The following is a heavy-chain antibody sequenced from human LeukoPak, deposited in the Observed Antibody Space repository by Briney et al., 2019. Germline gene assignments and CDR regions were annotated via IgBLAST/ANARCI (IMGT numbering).Heavy chain of an antibody. Sequence: PGGSLRLSCAASGFTFNSYAMSWVREAPGKGLEWVSAISGSGGSTYYADSVKGRFTISRDNSKNTLYLQMNSLRAEDTAVYYCAKDRLLWFGELSQYNWFDPWGQGTLVTASP. CDR2: ISGSGGST. CDR3: AKDRLLWFGELSQYNWFDP. V-gene: IGHV3-23*01. J-gene: IGHJ5*02. CDR1: GFTFNSYA. D-gene: IGHD3-10*01.